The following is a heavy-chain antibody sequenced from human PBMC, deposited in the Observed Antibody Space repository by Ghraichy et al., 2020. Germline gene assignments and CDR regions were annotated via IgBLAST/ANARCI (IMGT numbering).Heavy chain of an antibody. CDR2: ISGSGGST. J-gene: IGHJ3*02. CDR3: AKDHYDILTGYPGRGAFDI. D-gene: IGHD3-9*01. Sequence: GGSLRLSCAASGFTFSSYAMSWVRQAPGKGLEWVSAISGSGGSTYYADSVKGRFTISRDNSKNTLYLQMNSLRAEDTAVYYCAKDHYDILTGYPGRGAFDIWGQGTMVTVSS. V-gene: IGHV3-23*01. CDR1: GFTFSSYA.